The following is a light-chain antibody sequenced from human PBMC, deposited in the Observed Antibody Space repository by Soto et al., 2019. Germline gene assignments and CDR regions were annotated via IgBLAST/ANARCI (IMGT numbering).Light chain of an antibody. CDR1: QDISVY. J-gene: IGKJ5*01. CDR3: QKLNTAPLT. Sequence: DIQMTQSPSSLSASVEDRVTITCRASQDISVYLAWYQQKPGKVPKLLIYSASTLQSGVPSRFSGSGSGTDFTLTISSLQPEDVATYYCQKLNTAPLTFGQGTRLEIK. CDR2: SAS. V-gene: IGKV1-27*01.